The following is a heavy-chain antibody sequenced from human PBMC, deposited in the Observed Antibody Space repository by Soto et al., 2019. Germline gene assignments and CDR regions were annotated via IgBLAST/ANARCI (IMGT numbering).Heavy chain of an antibody. Sequence: LRLSCAASGFSFSTHTMSWVRQAPGKGLEWVSSVSGSGSSTYYADSVRGRFTISRDNSKNILYLQMSSLRVEDTAVYFCVRLWTWGQGTLVTVSS. CDR1: GFSFSTHT. CDR2: VSGSGSST. J-gene: IGHJ4*02. V-gene: IGHV3-23*01. CDR3: VRLWT. D-gene: IGHD1-1*01.